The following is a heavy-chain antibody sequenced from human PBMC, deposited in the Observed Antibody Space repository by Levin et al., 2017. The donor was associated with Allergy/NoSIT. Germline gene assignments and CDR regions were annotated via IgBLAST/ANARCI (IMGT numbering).Heavy chain of an antibody. CDR3: ARPGRNSQYYFYMDV. D-gene: IGHD4-11*01. CDR1: GGSISSSSYY. V-gene: IGHV4-39*01. J-gene: IGHJ6*03. Sequence: SETLSLTCTVSGGSISSSSYYWGWIRQSPGKGLEWIGTIYYSGSTYYNPSLQSRVTMSVDTSKNQLSLKLSSVTAADTAVYYCARPGRNSQYYFYMDVWGKGTTVTVSS. CDR2: IYYSGST.